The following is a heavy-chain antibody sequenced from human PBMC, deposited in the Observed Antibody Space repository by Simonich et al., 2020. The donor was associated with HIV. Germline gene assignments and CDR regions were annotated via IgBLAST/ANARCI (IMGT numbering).Heavy chain of an antibody. D-gene: IGHD2-2*01. J-gene: IGHJ4*02. Sequence: QVQLQQWGAGLLKPSETLSLTCAVYGGSFSGYYWSWIRQPPGKGLEWIGEINHSGSTNYNPSHKSRVTISVDTSKNQFSLKLSSVTAADTAEYYCARGFYQRLYYFDYWGQGTLVTVSS. CDR1: GGSFSGYY. V-gene: IGHV4-34*01. CDR3: ARGFYQRLYYFDY. CDR2: INHSGST.